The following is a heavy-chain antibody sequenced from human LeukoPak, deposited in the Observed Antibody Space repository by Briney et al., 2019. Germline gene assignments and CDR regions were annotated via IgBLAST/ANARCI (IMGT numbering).Heavy chain of an antibody. CDR3: ARDSTTSSSWLIPLYYFDY. Sequence: SETLSLTCTVSGGSIRSYYWSWIRQPPGKGLEWIGYIYYSGSTNYNPSLKSRVTISVDTSKNQFSLQLNSVTPEDTAVYYCARDSTTSSSWLIPLYYFDYWGQGTLVTVSS. CDR1: GGSIRSYY. CDR2: IYYSGST. D-gene: IGHD6-13*01. J-gene: IGHJ4*02. V-gene: IGHV4-59*12.